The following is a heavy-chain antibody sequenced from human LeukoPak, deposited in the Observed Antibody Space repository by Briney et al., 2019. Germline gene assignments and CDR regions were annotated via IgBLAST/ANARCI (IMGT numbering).Heavy chain of an antibody. CDR3: TTVDYDSSGYSFDY. J-gene: IGHJ4*02. CDR1: GFTFINAW. CDR2: LKSKTDGGTT. V-gene: IGHV3-15*01. D-gene: IGHD3-22*01. Sequence: GGSLRLSCAASGFTFINAWMTWVRQAPGKGLEWVGRLKSKTDGGTTDYAAPVKGRFTISRDDSKNTLYPQMNSLKTEDTAVYYCTTVDYDSSGYSFDYWGQGTLVTVSS.